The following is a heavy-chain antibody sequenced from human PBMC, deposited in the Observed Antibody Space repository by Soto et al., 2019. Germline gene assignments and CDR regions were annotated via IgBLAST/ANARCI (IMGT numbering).Heavy chain of an antibody. J-gene: IGHJ4*02. Sequence: GGSLRLSCAASGFTFSSYAMSWVRQAPGKGLEWVSSISGGGGGTYYADSVKGRFTFSRDNSKNTLYLQINSLRAEDTAVYYCAKFGMATTKRSPPYYIDYWGQGALVTVSS. CDR3: AKFGMATTKRSPPYYIDY. D-gene: IGHD1-1*01. V-gene: IGHV3-23*01. CDR1: GFTFSSYA. CDR2: ISGGGGGT.